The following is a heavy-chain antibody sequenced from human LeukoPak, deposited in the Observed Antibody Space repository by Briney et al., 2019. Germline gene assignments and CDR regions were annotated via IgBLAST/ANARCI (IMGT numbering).Heavy chain of an antibody. Sequence: SETLSLTCAVYGGSLSGYYWSWIRQPPGKGLEWIGEINHSGSTNYNPSLKSRVTISVDTSKNQFSLKLSPVTAADTAVYYCARASIWDYVWGSYRYYFDYWGQGTLVTVSS. V-gene: IGHV4-34*01. CDR1: GGSLSGYY. CDR2: INHSGST. CDR3: ARASIWDYVWGSYRYYFDY. J-gene: IGHJ4*02. D-gene: IGHD3-16*02.